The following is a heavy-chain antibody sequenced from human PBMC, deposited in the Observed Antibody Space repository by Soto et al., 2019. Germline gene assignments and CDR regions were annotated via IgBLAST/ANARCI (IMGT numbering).Heavy chain of an antibody. CDR2: MNPNSGNT. Sequence: QVQLVQSGAEVKKPGASVKVSCKTSGYTFTNYNINWVRQATGQGLEWMGWMNPNSGNTGYAQKFQCRVTMTRNTSIPTAYMELSSLRSGDTAVYYCARAEPYSTSSPFDYWGQGTLVTVSS. D-gene: IGHD6-6*01. J-gene: IGHJ4*02. V-gene: IGHV1-8*01. CDR1: GYTFTNYN. CDR3: ARAEPYSTSSPFDY.